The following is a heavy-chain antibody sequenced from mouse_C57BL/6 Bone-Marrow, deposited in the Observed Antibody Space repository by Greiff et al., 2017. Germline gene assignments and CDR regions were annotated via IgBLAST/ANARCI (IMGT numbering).Heavy chain of an antibody. J-gene: IGHJ3*01. CDR3: ARRGGYDYDEEFAY. V-gene: IGHV8-12*01. CDR1: GFSLSTSGMG. CDR2: IYWDDDK. D-gene: IGHD2-4*01. Sequence: QVTLKASGPGILQSSQTLSLTCSFSGFSLSTSGMGVSWIRQPSGKGLEWLAHIYWDDDKRYNPSLKSRLTISKDTSRNQVFLKITSVDTADAATYYCARRGGYDYDEEFAYWGQGTLVTVSA.